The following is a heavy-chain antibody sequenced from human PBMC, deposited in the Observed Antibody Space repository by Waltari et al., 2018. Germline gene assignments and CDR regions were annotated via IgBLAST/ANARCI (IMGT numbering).Heavy chain of an antibody. CDR2: INHSGST. V-gene: IGHV4-34*01. J-gene: IGHJ4*02. D-gene: IGHD6-19*01. Sequence: QVQLQQWGAGLLKPSETLSLTCAVYGGSFSGYYWSWIRQPPGKGLEWIGEINHSGSTNYNPSLKSRVTISVDTSKNQFSLKLSSVTAADTAVYYCASGSGWYDEKPPVEMWGQGTLVTVSS. CDR1: GGSFSGYY. CDR3: ASGSGWYDEKPPVEM.